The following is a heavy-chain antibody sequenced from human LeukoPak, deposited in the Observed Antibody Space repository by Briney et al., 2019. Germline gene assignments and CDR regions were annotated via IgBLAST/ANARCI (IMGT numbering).Heavy chain of an antibody. CDR3: ARVADY. CDR2: ISRASNYI. V-gene: IGHV3-21*01. CDR1: GFIFSDQN. Sequence: GGSLRLSCAASGFIFSDQNMNWVRQAPGKGLEWVSSISRASNYIYYADSVKGRFTISRDNAKNSLYLQMNSLRAEDTAVYYCARVADYWGQGTLVTVSS. J-gene: IGHJ4*02.